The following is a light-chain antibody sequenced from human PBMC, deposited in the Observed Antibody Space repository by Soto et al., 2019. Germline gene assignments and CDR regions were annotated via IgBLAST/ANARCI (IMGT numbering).Light chain of an antibody. CDR3: SSYTGSSTTV. CDR1: SSDVSGYNY. Sequence: QSVLTQPASVSGSPGQSITISCTGTSSDVSGYNYVSWYQQHPGKAPKLVIYNVNNRPSGVSNRFSGSKSGNTASLTISGLQAEDEADYSCSSYTGSSTTVFGGGTKLTVL. J-gene: IGLJ2*01. V-gene: IGLV2-14*03. CDR2: NVN.